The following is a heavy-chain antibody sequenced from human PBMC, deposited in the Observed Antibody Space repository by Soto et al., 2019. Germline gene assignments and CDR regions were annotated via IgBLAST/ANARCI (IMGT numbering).Heavy chain of an antibody. D-gene: IGHD2-15*01. CDR1: GYPFSSYA. V-gene: IGHV1-18*01. CDR2: ISPYNGDT. Sequence: QAQLEQSGAEVEKPGASVKVSCKASGYPFSSYAISWVRQAPGQGLEWMGWISPYNGDTHYAQNLQGRVTMTTDTSTTTAYMELRSMKSDDTAIYYCARGTTVPATPTYYYMDVWGKGTTVTVSS. J-gene: IGHJ6*03. CDR3: ARGTTVPATPTYYYMDV.